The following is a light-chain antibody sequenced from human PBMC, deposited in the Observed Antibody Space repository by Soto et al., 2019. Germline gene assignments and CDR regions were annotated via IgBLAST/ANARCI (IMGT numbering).Light chain of an antibody. CDR2: EVS. V-gene: IGLV2-14*01. J-gene: IGLJ1*01. CDR3: SSYASDTIV. CDR1: SGDVGGYDY. Sequence: QSALTQPASVSGSPGQSITISCAGTSGDVGGYDYVSWYQQHPGRAPKLIIFEVSGRPSGVSDRFSGSKSGNTASLTVSGLQAEDEADYYCSSYASDTIVFGTGTKLTVL.